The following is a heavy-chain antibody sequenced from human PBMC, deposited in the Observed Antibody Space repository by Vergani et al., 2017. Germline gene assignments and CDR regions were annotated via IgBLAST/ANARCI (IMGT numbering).Heavy chain of an antibody. Sequence: QVQLQQSGPGLVKPSQTLSLTCAISGDSVSSNSAAWNWIRQSPSRGLEWLGRTYYRSKWYNDYAVSVKSRITINPDTSKNQFSLQLNAVTPEDTAVYYCAREAPGYGDYRRLDAFDIWGQGTMVTVSS. J-gene: IGHJ3*02. CDR3: AREAPGYGDYRRLDAFDI. D-gene: IGHD4-17*01. CDR1: GDSVSSNSAA. CDR2: TYYRSKWYN. V-gene: IGHV6-1*01.